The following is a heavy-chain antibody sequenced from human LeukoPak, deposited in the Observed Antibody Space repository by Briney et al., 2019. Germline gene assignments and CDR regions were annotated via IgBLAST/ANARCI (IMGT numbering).Heavy chain of an antibody. CDR2: ISAYSGNT. Sequence: ASVKVSCKASGYTFTSYGISWVRQAPGQGLEWMGWISAYSGNTNYAQKPQGRVTMTTDTSTSTAYMELRSLRSDDTALYYCARAWRRGSYPPDYWGQGTLVTVSS. CDR3: ARAWRRGSYPPDY. V-gene: IGHV1-18*01. CDR1: GYTFTSYG. D-gene: IGHD1-26*01. J-gene: IGHJ4*02.